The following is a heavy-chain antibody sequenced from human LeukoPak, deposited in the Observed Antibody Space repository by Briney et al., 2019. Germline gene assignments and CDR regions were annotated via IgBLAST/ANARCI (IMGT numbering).Heavy chain of an antibody. Sequence: SETLSLTCAVYGGSFSGYYWSWIRQPPGKGLEWIGEINHSGSTNYNPSLKSRVTISVDTSKNQFSLKLSSVTAADTAVYYCARGLTEKLYYDFWSGYYFDYWGQGTLVTVSS. V-gene: IGHV4-34*01. CDR3: ARGLTEKLYYDFWSGYYFDY. CDR2: INHSGST. J-gene: IGHJ4*02. CDR1: GGSFSGYY. D-gene: IGHD3-3*01.